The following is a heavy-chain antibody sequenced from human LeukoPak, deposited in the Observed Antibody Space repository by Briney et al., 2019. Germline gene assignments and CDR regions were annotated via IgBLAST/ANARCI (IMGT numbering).Heavy chain of an antibody. CDR1: GFTFSSYS. D-gene: IGHD3-10*01. V-gene: IGHV3-48*04. CDR3: ARDTTMVRGVLAEFDY. J-gene: IGHJ4*02. CDR2: ISRSSSNI. Sequence: GGSLRLSCAASGFTFSSYSMNWVRQAPGKGLEWVSYISRSSSNIYYADSVRGRFTISRDNAKNSLYLQMNSLRAEDTAVYYCARDTTMVRGVLAEFDYWGQGTLVTVSS.